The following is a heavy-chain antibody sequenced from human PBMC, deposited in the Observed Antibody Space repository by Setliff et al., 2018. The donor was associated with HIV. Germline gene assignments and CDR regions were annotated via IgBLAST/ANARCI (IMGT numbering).Heavy chain of an antibody. Sequence: PSETLSLTCAVYGGSFSGYYWNWIRQSPGKGLEWIGEITHSGSTTYDPSLKSRITISVDTSKNQFSLKLTSVTAADMGVYYCARGRKKTLAVSGTRYFDFWGQGTLVTV. V-gene: IGHV4-34*01. CDR1: GGSFSGYY. CDR2: ITHSGST. CDR3: ARGRKKTLAVSGTRYFDF. J-gene: IGHJ4*02. D-gene: IGHD6-19*01.